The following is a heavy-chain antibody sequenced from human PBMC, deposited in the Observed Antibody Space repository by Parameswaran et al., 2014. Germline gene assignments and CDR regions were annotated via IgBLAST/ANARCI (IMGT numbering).Heavy chain of an antibody. CDR3: TTDQPPLTAVGVVIYYYGMDV. CDR2: IKSKTDGGTT. V-gene: IGHV3-15*07. D-gene: IGHD3-3*01. Sequence: WIRQPPGKGLEWVGRIKSKTDGGTTDYAAPVKGRFTISRDDSKNTLYLQMNSLKTEDTAVYYCTTDQPPLTAVGVVIYYYGMDVWGQGTTVTVSS. J-gene: IGHJ6*02.